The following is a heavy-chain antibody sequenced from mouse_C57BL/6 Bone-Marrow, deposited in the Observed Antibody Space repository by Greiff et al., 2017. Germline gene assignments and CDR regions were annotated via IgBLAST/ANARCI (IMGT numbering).Heavy chain of an antibody. CDR1: GYTFTSYW. CDR3: ARTGYPHWYFDV. CDR2: IYPGSGST. V-gene: IGHV1-55*01. J-gene: IGHJ1*03. D-gene: IGHD2-14*01. Sequence: QVQLQQSGAELVKPGASVKMSCKASGYTFTSYWITWVKQRPGQGLEWIGDIYPGSGSTNYNEKFKSKATLTVDTSSSTAYMQLSSLTSEDSAVYYCARTGYPHWYFDVWGTGTTVTVSS.